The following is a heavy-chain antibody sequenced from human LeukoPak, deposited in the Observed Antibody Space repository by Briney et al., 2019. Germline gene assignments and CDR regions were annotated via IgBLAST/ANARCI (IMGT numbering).Heavy chain of an antibody. V-gene: IGHV3-21*04. CDR3: AKDKSGYSSGWSFDY. J-gene: IGHJ4*02. CDR2: ISSSSSYI. CDR1: GFTFSSYS. D-gene: IGHD6-19*01. Sequence: GGSLRLSCAASGFTFSSYSMNWVRQAPGKGLEWVSSISSSSSYIYHADSVKGRFTISRDNSKNTLFLQINSLGADDTAVYYCAKDKSGYSSGWSFDYWGQGTLVTVSS.